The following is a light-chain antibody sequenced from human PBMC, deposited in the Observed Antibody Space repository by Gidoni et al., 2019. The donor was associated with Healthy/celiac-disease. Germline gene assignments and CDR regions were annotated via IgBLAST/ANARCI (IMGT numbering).Light chain of an antibody. Sequence: EIVLTQSPATLSLSPGERATLSCRASQSVSSYLAWYQQKPGQAPRLLTYDASNRATGIPARFSGSGSGTDFTLTISSLEPEDFAVYYCQQRSNWPSFTFGPGTKVEIK. CDR1: QSVSSY. J-gene: IGKJ3*01. CDR3: QQRSNWPSFT. V-gene: IGKV3-11*01. CDR2: DAS.